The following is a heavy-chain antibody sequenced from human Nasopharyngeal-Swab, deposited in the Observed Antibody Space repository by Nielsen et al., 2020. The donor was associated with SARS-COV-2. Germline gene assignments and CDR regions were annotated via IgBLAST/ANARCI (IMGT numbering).Heavy chain of an antibody. CDR2: ISISSGTI. CDR1: GYTFSSYW. D-gene: IGHD2-21*02. J-gene: IGHJ4*02. CDR3: ARESPFGDMDY. Sequence: GESLKISCTASGYTFSSYWMHWVRQVPGKGLVWVSYISISSGTIFYADSVKGRFTISRDNAENSLFLQMNSLRAEDTALYYCARESPFGDMDYWGQGTLVTVSS. V-gene: IGHV3-48*01.